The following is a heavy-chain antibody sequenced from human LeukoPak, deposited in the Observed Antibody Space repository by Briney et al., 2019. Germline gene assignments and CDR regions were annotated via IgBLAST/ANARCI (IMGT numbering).Heavy chain of an antibody. CDR1: GFTFSSYW. V-gene: IGHV3-7*01. J-gene: IGHJ4*02. D-gene: IGHD2-15*01. CDR2: IKQDGSEK. Sequence: GGSLRLSCAASGFTFSSYWMSWVRQAPGKGLEWVGNIKQDGSEKYYVDSVKGRFTISRDNAKNSLYLQMSSLRAEDTAVYYCANYREVAGTHYFDFWGQGTLVTVSS. CDR3: ANYREVAGTHYFDF.